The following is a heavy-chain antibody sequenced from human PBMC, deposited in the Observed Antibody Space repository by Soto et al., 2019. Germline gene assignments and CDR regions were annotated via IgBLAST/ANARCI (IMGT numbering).Heavy chain of an antibody. CDR3: ARHYDILTGYYTPLEY. CDR2: IYYNGGT. CDR1: GGSISSTSDY. Sequence: TSETLSLTCTVSGGSISSTSDYWGWIRQPPGKGLEWIGTIYYNGGTYYNPSLKSRVTISVDTSKNQFFLKLSSVTAADTAVYYCARHYDILTGYYTPLEYWGQGTLVTVSS. J-gene: IGHJ4*02. D-gene: IGHD3-9*01. V-gene: IGHV4-39*01.